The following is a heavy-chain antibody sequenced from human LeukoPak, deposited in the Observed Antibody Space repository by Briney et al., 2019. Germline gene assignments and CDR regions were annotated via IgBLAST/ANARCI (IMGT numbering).Heavy chain of an antibody. J-gene: IGHJ6*03. CDR1: GGSISSSSYY. V-gene: IGHV4-39*01. CDR2: IYYSGST. D-gene: IGHD3-3*01. Sequence: SETLSLTCTVSGGSISSSSYYWGWIRQPPGKGLEWIGSIYYSGSTYYNPSLKSRVTISVDTSKNQFSLKLSSVTAADTAVYYCASTTLDLRGPNYDFWSGYYTGIGYYYYMDVWGKGTTVTVSS. CDR3: ASTTLDLRGPNYDFWSGYYTGIGYYYYMDV.